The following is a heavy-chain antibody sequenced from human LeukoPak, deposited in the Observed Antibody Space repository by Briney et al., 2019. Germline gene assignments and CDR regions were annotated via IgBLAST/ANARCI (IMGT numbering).Heavy chain of an antibody. CDR2: IYYSGST. V-gene: IGHV4-39*01. CDR1: GGSISSSSYY. Sequence: PSETLSLTCTVSGGSISSSSYYWGWIRQPPGKGLEWIGSIYYSGSTYYNPSLKSRVTISVDTSKNQFSLKLSSVTAADTAVCYCARAYSGSYGTFDYWGQGTLVTISS. J-gene: IGHJ4*02. D-gene: IGHD1-26*01. CDR3: ARAYSGSYGTFDY.